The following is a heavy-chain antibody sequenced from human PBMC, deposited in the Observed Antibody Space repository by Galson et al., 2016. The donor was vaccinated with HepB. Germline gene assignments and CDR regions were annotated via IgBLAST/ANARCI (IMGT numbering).Heavy chain of an antibody. J-gene: IGHJ4*02. CDR1: GFTLNDHA. CDR2: ISGSSGIT. V-gene: IGHV3-23*01. CDR3: ARSFGRTSSLFVDS. D-gene: IGHD3-3*01. Sequence: SLRLSCADSGFTLNDHAMSWVRQATGAGLEWVSGISGSSGITFYADSVEGRFIISRDTSKNLLYLHMNSLRVEDTAMYFCARSFGRTSSLFVDSWGQGTLVTVSS.